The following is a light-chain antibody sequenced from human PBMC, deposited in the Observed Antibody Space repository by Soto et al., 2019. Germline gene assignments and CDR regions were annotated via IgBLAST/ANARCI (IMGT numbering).Light chain of an antibody. J-gene: IGKJ1*01. CDR2: KVS. V-gene: IGKV1-5*03. Sequence: DIQMTQSPSTLSASAGDRVTITCRASQSLNNWLAWYQQKPGNAPKLLIYKVSNLESGVPSRFSGSGSGTEFTLTISSLQPDDFATYYCQQYNSYSWTFGQGTKVEIK. CDR1: QSLNNW. CDR3: QQYNSYSWT.